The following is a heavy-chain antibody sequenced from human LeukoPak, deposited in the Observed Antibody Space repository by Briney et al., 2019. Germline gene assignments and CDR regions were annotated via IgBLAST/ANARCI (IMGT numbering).Heavy chain of an antibody. CDR1: GFTFSSYS. V-gene: IGHV3-21*01. CDR3: ARDKQYYDSCGYFDY. CDR2: ISSSSSYI. J-gene: IGHJ4*02. Sequence: GGSLRLSCAASGFTFSSYSMNWVRQAPGKGLEWVSSISSSSSYIYYADSVKGRFTISRDNAKNSLYLQMNSLRAEDTAVYYCARDKQYYDSCGYFDYWGQGTLVTVSS. D-gene: IGHD3-22*01.